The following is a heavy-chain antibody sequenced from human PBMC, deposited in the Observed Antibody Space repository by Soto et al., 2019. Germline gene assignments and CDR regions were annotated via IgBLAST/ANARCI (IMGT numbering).Heavy chain of an antibody. CDR2: TYYRSKWYN. D-gene: IGHD3-3*02. V-gene: IGHV6-1*01. J-gene: IGHJ6*02. Sequence: SQTLSLTCAISGDSVSSNSAAWNWIRQSPSRGLEWLGRTYYRSKWYNDYAVSVKSRITINPDTSKNQFSLQLNSVTPEDTAVYYCARVPGIRATYYYYCCMDVWGQGTTVTVS. CDR3: ARVPGIRATYYYYCCMDV. CDR1: GDSVSSNSAA.